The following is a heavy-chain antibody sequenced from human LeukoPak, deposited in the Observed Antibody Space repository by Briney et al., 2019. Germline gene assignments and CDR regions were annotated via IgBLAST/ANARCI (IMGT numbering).Heavy chain of an antibody. Sequence: GRSLRLSCAASGFTFSSYAMHWVRQAPGKGLEWVTVISYDGTNKYYTDSVKGRFTISRDNPKNTLYLQMNSLRAEDRAVYYCARAYGTNGYFQLPIDYWGQGALVTVSS. CDR2: ISYDGTNK. CDR3: ARAYGTNGYFQLPIDY. D-gene: IGHD2-8*01. V-gene: IGHV3-30*04. CDR1: GFTFSSYA. J-gene: IGHJ4*02.